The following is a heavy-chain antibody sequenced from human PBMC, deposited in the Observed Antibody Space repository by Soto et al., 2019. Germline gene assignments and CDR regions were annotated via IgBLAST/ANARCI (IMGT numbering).Heavy chain of an antibody. J-gene: IGHJ4*02. V-gene: IGHV1-69*02. CDR1: GGTLSAHT. CDR3: AIMRAYTSGLIEY. D-gene: IGHD1-1*01. Sequence: QVQLVQSGAEVKKPGSSVNVSCKASGGTLSAHTINWVRQAPGQGLEWMGRVIPMLGKANYAQKLQGRVTITADTSTSTAYMELRSLSSDDTAVYCCAIMRAYTSGLIEYWGQGTLVTVS. CDR2: VIPMLGKA.